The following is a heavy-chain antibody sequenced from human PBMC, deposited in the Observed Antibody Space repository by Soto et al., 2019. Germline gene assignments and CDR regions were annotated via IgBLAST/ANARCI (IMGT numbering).Heavy chain of an antibody. J-gene: IGHJ3*02. CDR3: AKVVPRLNDAFDI. CDR1: GFTFSSYA. CDR2: ISGSGGST. D-gene: IGHD6-6*01. Sequence: EVQLLESGGGLVQPGGYLSLSCAASGFTFSSYAMGWVRQAPGQGLEWVSAISGSGGSTYYADSVKGRFTISRDNDKNTPDLQMNSLRAEDTAVYYSAKVVPRLNDAFDIWGQGTMVTVSS. V-gene: IGHV3-23*01.